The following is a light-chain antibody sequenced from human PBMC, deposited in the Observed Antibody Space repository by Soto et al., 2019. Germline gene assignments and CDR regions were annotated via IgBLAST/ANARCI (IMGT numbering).Light chain of an antibody. V-gene: IGLV1-51*01. CDR1: SSNIGNNY. CDR3: GTWDSSRSAVV. Sequence: QSVLTQPPSVSAAPGQMVTISCSGSSSNIGNNYVSWYQQLPGTAPKLLIYESNKRPSGIPDRFSGSKSGTSATLDITGLQTGDEADYYCGTWDSSRSAVVFGGGTKLTVL. J-gene: IGLJ2*01. CDR2: ESN.